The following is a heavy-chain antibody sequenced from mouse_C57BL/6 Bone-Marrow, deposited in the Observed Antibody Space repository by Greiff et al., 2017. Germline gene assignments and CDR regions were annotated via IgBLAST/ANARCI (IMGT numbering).Heavy chain of an antibody. CDR2: IDPSDSYT. V-gene: IGHV1-69*01. J-gene: IGHJ2*01. Sequence: QVQLQQPGAELVMPGASVKLSCKASGYTFTSYWMHWVKQRPGQGLEWIGEIDPSDSYTNYNQKFKGKSTLTVDKSSSTAYMQLSSLTSEDSAVYYCAREGDRDPYLDYWGQGTTLTVSS. CDR3: AREGDRDPYLDY. D-gene: IGHD3-1*01. CDR1: GYTFTSYW.